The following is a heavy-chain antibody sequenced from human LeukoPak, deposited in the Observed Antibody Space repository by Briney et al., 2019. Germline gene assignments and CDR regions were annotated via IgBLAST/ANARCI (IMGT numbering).Heavy chain of an antibody. V-gene: IGHV3-21*04. CDR1: RFTFSNYS. Sequence: SGGSLRLSCAASRFTFSNYSMNWVRQAPGKGLEWVSSISRGSGHIYYADSVKGRFTISRDNAKNSLYLQMNSLRAEDTAVYYCARDYGDSSGYNDYWGQGTLVTVSS. D-gene: IGHD3-22*01. CDR2: ISRGSGHI. CDR3: ARDYGDSSGYNDY. J-gene: IGHJ4*02.